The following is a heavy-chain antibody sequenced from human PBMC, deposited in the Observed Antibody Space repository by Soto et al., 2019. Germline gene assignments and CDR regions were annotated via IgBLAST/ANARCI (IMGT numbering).Heavy chain of an antibody. CDR2: IYYSGST. V-gene: IGHV4-31*03. Sequence: PSETLSLTCTVSGGSISSGGYYWSWIRQHPGKGLEWIGYIYYSGSTYYNPSLKSRVTISVDTSKNQFSLKLSSVTAADTAVYYCARGDRRTPQYCSGGSCYPFDPWGQGTLVTVS. CDR3: ARGDRRTPQYCSGGSCYPFDP. D-gene: IGHD2-15*01. J-gene: IGHJ5*02. CDR1: GGSISSGGYY.